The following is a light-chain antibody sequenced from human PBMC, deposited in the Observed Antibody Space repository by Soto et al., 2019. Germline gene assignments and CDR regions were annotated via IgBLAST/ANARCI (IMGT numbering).Light chain of an antibody. V-gene: IGLV2-14*01. J-gene: IGLJ3*02. CDR1: TSDLGAYNY. Sequence: QSVLTQPASVSGSPGQSITISCTGTTSDLGAYNYVSWYQHHPGKAPKLMIYEVSNRPSGVSNRFSGSKSGNTASLTISGLQAEDEADYYCSSYTSSSTLVVFGGGTKLTVL. CDR3: SSYTSSSTLVV. CDR2: EVS.